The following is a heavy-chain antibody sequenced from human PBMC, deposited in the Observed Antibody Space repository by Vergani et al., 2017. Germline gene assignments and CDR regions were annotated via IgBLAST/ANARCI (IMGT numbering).Heavy chain of an antibody. D-gene: IGHD6-13*01. Sequence: VQLVESGGNVVQSGTSLRLSCAASGFSFGSYGMHWVRQSPGKGLEWVSGISWNSGSIGYADSVKGRFTISRDNAKNSLYLQMNSLRAEDMALYYCAKGGIAAAGPFDYWGQGTLVTVSS. CDR3: AKGGIAAAGPFDY. J-gene: IGHJ4*02. CDR2: ISWNSGSI. CDR1: GFSFGSYG. V-gene: IGHV3-9*03.